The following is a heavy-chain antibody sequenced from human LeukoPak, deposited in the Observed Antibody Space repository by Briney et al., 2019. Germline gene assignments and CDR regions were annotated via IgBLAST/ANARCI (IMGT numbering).Heavy chain of an antibody. J-gene: IGHJ4*02. V-gene: IGHV3-23*01. Sequence: SGGSLRLSCAASGFTFSSYAMNWVRQAPGKGLDWVSAIGGSGSSTYYADSVKGRFTISRDNSKNTLYLQMNSLRAEDTAVYYCAKEVPGSFDYWGQGTLVTVSS. D-gene: IGHD3-10*01. CDR1: GFTFSSYA. CDR2: IGGSGSST. CDR3: AKEVPGSFDY.